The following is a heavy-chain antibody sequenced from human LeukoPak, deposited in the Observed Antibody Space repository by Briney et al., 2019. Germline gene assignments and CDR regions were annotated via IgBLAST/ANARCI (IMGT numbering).Heavy chain of an antibody. J-gene: IGHJ6*02. Sequence: GGSLRLSCVASGFTLSSYWTSWVHQAPGKGLEWLANIKQDGSEKYYVDSVKGRFTISRDNAKNSLYLQMNSLRAEDTAVYYCARASHGLDVWGQGTTVTVSS. V-gene: IGHV3-7*03. D-gene: IGHD5-24*01. CDR1: GFTLSSYW. CDR2: IKQDGSEK. CDR3: ARASHGLDV.